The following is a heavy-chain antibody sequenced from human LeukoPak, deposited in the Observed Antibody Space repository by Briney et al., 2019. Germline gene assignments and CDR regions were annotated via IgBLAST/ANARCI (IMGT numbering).Heavy chain of an antibody. CDR1: GGSFSGYY. CDR3: ARDSAMVTSGGKA. CDR2: INHSGST. J-gene: IGHJ5*02. V-gene: IGHV4-34*01. Sequence: SETLSLTCAVYGGSFSGYYWSWIRQPPGKGLEWIGEINHSGSTNYNPSLKSRVTISVDTSKNQFSLKLSSVTAEDTAVYYCARDSAMVTSGGKAWGQGTLVTVSS. D-gene: IGHD5-18*01.